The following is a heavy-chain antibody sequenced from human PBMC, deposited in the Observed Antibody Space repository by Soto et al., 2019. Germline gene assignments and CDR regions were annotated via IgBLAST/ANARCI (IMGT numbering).Heavy chain of an antibody. CDR2: ISAYNGNT. Sequence: QVQLVQSGAEVKKPGASVKVSCKASGYTFTSYGISWVRQAPGQGLEWMGWISAYNGNTNYAQKLQGRVTMTTDTSTSTAYMELRSLRSDDTAVYYCARGLNTYYYDSSGYYYDDYWGQGTLVTVSS. D-gene: IGHD3-22*01. V-gene: IGHV1-18*01. CDR1: GYTFTSYG. J-gene: IGHJ4*02. CDR3: ARGLNTYYYDSSGYYYDDY.